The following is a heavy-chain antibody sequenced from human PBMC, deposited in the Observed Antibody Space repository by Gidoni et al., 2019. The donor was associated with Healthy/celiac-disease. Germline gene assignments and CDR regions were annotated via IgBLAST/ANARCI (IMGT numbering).Heavy chain of an antibody. V-gene: IGHV3-33*01. D-gene: IGHD6-13*01. CDR2: IWYDGRNK. CDR3: ARDGALSSSWYYHDSSGYLDY. J-gene: IGHJ4*02. Sequence: AASGLTFSSYGMHWVRQAPGKGLEWVAVIWYDGRNKYYADSVKGRFTISRDNSKNTLYLQMNSLRAEDTAVYYCARDGALSSSWYYHDSSGYLDYWGQGTVVTVSS. CDR1: GLTFSSYG.